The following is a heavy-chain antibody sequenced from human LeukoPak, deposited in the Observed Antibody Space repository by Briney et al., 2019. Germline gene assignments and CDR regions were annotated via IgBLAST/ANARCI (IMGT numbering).Heavy chain of an antibody. CDR2: ISPYNGNT. CDR1: GYTFTSYG. V-gene: IGHV1-18*01. CDR3: ARRGPYCTRGICYANKGEFYYYYYMDV. Sequence: ASVKVSCKASGYTFTSYGISWVRQAPGQGLEWIGWISPYNGNTNYAQKFQGRVTMTTHTSTSTAYMELRSLRSDDTAVYYCARRGPYCTRGICYANKGEFYYYYYMDVWGRGTTVTVSS. J-gene: IGHJ6*03. D-gene: IGHD2-8*01.